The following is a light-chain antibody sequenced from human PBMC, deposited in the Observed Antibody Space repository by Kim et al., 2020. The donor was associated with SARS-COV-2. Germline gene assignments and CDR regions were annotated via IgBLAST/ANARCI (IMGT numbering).Light chain of an antibody. J-gene: IGLJ2*01. CDR1: KLGDKY. CDR3: QACDSSTLV. V-gene: IGLV3-1*01. CDR2: QDS. Sequence: SYELTQPPSVSVSPGQTASITCSGDKLGDKYACWYQQKPGQSPVLVIYQDSKRPSGIPERFSGSNSGNTATLTISGTQAMDEADYYCQACDSSTLVFGGGTQLTVL.